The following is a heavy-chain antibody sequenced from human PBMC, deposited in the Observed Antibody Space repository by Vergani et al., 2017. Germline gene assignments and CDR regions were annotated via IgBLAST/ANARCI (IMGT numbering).Heavy chain of an antibody. CDR3: ARGKYQLLSGKVFDY. CDR1: GASVSRGTYY. D-gene: IGHD2-2*01. V-gene: IGHV4-61*02. CDR2: MYTSGHT. J-gene: IGHJ4*02. Sequence: QVQLQESGPGLLKPSQTLSLTCTVSGASVSRGTYYWTWIRQPAGKKLEWIVRMYTSGHTIYNPSLRSRVTLSVDTSKNQLSLKMISMTAADTAVYYCARGKYQLLSGKVFDYWGQGTLVTVSS.